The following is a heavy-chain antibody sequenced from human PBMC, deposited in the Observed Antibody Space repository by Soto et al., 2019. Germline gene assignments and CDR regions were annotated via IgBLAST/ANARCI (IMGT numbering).Heavy chain of an antibody. CDR2: ITGSGTTT. Sequence: GGSLRLSCEGTGFEGTGFSFSDYYMTWIRQAPGKGLEWVSYITGSGTTTFYTESVKGRFTISRDNTKNSLYLQMDSLRVEDTAVYFCARRRGGYNWNSQIFDFWGQGTQVTV. CDR1: GFEGTGFSFSDYY. CDR3: ARRRGGYNWNSQIFDF. V-gene: IGHV3-11*01. J-gene: IGHJ4*02. D-gene: IGHD1-1*01.